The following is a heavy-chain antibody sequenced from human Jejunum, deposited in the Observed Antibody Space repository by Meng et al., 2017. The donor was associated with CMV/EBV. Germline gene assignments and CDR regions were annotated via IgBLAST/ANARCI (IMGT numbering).Heavy chain of an antibody. CDR2: INGDGSNT. CDR1: GFTFSSYW. D-gene: IGHD3-22*01. J-gene: IGHJ4*02. CDR3: ARGDRNGHYFDY. Sequence: AASGFTFSSYWMHWVRQAPGKGLVWVSRINGDGSNTYYADSVTGRFTISRDNAENMLYLQMNSLGAEDTAVYYCARGDRNGHYFDYWGQGALVTVSS. V-gene: IGHV3-74*01.